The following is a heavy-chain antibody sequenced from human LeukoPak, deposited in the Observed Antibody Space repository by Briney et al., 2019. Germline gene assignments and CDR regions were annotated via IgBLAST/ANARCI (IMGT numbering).Heavy chain of an antibody. CDR3: AKVGSSGYYSPNWFDP. CDR1: GFTFSSTW. J-gene: IGHJ5*02. CDR2: ITSDGSST. V-gene: IGHV3-74*03. D-gene: IGHD3-22*01. Sequence: GGSLRLSCAASGFTFSSTWMHWVRQPPGKGLVWVARITSDGSSTTYAESVKGRFTISRDNAKNTLYLQMNSLRAEDTAVYYCAKVGSSGYYSPNWFDPWGQGTLVTVSS.